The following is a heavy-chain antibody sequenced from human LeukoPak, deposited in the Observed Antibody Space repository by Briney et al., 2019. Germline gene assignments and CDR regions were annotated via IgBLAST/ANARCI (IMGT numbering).Heavy chain of an antibody. D-gene: IGHD1-20*01. CDR1: GFTFSSYA. CDR3: AKEASSSDSNWTDYYFDY. Sequence: GGSLRLSCAASGFTFSSYAMTWVREAPGKGLKCVSAISGSGGITYYTDSVKGRFTTSRENSKNTMTLQMKSLRAQQQARNYCAKEASSSDSNWTDYYFDYWGQGTLVTVSS. V-gene: IGHV3-23*01. CDR2: ISGSGGIT. J-gene: IGHJ4*02.